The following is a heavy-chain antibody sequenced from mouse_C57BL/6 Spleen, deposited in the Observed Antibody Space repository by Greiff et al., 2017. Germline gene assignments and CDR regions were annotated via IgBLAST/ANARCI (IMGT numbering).Heavy chain of an antibody. CDR3: ARGAYGTTVVAPDY. V-gene: IGHV1-26*01. D-gene: IGHD1-1*01. CDR1: GYTFTDYY. J-gene: IGHJ2*01. Sequence: EVKLQQSGPELVKPGASVKISCKASGYTFTDYYMNWVKQSHGKSLEWIGDINPNNGGTSYNQKFKGKATLTVDKSSSTAYMELRSLTSEDSAVYYCARGAYGTTVVAPDYWGQGTTLTVSS. CDR2: INPNNGGT.